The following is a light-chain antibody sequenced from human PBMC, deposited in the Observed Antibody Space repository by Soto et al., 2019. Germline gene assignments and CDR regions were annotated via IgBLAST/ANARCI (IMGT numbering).Light chain of an antibody. CDR2: INSDGSH. V-gene: IGLV4-69*01. Sequence: QLVLTQSPSASASLGASIKITCTLSSGHSSYAIAWHQQQPDKGPRYLMKINSDGSHNNGDGIPDRFSGSSSGAERYLTISSLQSEDEADYYCQTWGTGILVFGGGTKLTVL. CDR3: QTWGTGILV. CDR1: SGHSSYA. J-gene: IGLJ2*01.